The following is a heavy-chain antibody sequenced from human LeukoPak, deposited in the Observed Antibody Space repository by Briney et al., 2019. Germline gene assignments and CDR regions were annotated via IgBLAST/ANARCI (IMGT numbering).Heavy chain of an antibody. V-gene: IGHV4-34*01. J-gene: IGHJ5*02. CDR2: INHSGST. CDR3: ASAVTTPFGWFDP. CDR1: GGSFSGYY. D-gene: IGHD4-17*01. Sequence: SSETLSLTCAVYGGSFSGYYWSWIRQPPGKGLEWIGEINHSGSTNYNPSLKSRVTISVDTSKNQFSLKLSSVTAADTAVYYCASAVTTPFGWFDPWGQGTLVTVSS.